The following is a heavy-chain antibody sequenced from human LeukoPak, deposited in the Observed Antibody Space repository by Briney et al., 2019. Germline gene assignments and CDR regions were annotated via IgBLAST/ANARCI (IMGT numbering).Heavy chain of an antibody. V-gene: IGHV3-74*01. CDR1: GFTFSSHW. J-gene: IGHJ4*02. CDR3: ARLTGIPAAGDY. Sequence: GGSLRLSCAASGFTFSSHWMHWVRQAPGKGLVWVSRINSDGRDTRYAESLKGRITISRDNAKNSLYLEMNSLRAEDTAVYYCARLTGIPAAGDYWGQGTLVTVSS. CDR2: INSDGRDT. D-gene: IGHD6-13*01.